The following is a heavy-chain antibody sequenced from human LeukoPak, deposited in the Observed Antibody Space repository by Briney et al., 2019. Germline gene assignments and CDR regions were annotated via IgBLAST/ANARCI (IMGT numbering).Heavy chain of an antibody. CDR2: INPSGGGT. V-gene: IGHV1-46*01. CDR1: GYTFTNYF. Sequence: ASVTVSCTASGYTFTNYFMHWVRQAPGQGLEWMGVINPSGGGTTYAQRFQGRVTMTRDTSTSTVHMELSSLRSEDTAVYYCARGQNKCLGHWGQGTLVTVSS. D-gene: IGHD2/OR15-2a*01. J-gene: IGHJ4*02. CDR3: ARGQNKCLGH.